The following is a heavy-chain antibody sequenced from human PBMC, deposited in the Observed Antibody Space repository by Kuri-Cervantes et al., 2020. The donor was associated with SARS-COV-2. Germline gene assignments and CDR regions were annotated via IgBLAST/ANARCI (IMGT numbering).Heavy chain of an antibody. Sequence: GSLRLSCAVSGYSISSGYYWGWVRQPPGKGLEWIGSIYHSGITYYNPSLKSRVTISVDTSKNQFSLRLTSVTAADTALYYCARQLYYYDSRSDLRGFLDLWGRGTLVTVSS. V-gene: IGHV4-38-2*01. CDR1: GYSISSGYY. J-gene: IGHJ2*01. CDR2: IYHSGIT. D-gene: IGHD3-22*01. CDR3: ARQLYYYDSRSDLRGFLDL.